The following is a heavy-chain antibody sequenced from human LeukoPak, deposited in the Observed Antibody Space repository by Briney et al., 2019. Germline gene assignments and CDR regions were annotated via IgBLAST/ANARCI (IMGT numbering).Heavy chain of an antibody. CDR3: AKAPIYDYRAFDI. CDR2: IGGSGGRT. Sequence: PGGSLRPSCAASGFTFSNYAMTWVRQAPGKGLEWVSTIGGSGGRTSYADSVKGRFTISRDNSKNTLYLQMNSLRAEDTAVYYCAKAPIYDYRAFDIWGQGTMVTVSS. D-gene: IGHD5/OR15-5a*01. V-gene: IGHV3-23*01. J-gene: IGHJ3*02. CDR1: GFTFSNYA.